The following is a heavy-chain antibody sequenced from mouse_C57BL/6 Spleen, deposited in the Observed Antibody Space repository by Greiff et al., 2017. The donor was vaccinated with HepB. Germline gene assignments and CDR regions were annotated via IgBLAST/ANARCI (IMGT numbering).Heavy chain of an antibody. J-gene: IGHJ1*03. CDR3: ARTTVVATDHWYFDV. CDR2: INPNNGGT. V-gene: IGHV1-26*01. D-gene: IGHD1-1*01. CDR1: GYTFTDYY. Sequence: EVQLQQSGPELVKPGASVKISCKASGYTFTDYYMNWVKQSHGKSHEWIGDINPNNGGTSYNQKFKGKATLTVDKSSSTAYMELRSLTSEDSAVYYCARTTVVATDHWYFDVWGTGTTVTVSS.